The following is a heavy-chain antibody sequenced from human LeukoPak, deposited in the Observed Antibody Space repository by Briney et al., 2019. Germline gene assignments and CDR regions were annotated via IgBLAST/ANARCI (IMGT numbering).Heavy chain of an antibody. CDR1: GFTFANAW. D-gene: IGHD2/OR15-2a*01. CDR3: TTLAFDVHY. Sequence: GSLRLSCAASGFTFANAWMTWIRQAPGKGLEWVGRMESNPAGGRVDYAAPVKGRFTISRDDSRSTLYLQLNNLGAEDTAVHYCTTLAFDVHYWGRGTLITVSS. J-gene: IGHJ4*02. V-gene: IGHV3-15*04. CDR2: MESNPAGGRV.